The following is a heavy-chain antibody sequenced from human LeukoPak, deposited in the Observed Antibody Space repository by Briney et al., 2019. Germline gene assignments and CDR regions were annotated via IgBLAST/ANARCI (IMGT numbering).Heavy chain of an antibody. CDR3: ARGGLWIYYFDY. D-gene: IGHD5-18*01. Sequence: PSETLSLTCTVSGYSISSDYYWAWIRQPPGKGLEWIGSIYHSGSTYYNPSLKSRVTISVDTSKNQFSLKLSSVTAADTAVYYCARGGLWIYYFDYWGQGTLVTVSS. CDR1: GYSISSDYY. V-gene: IGHV4-38-2*02. J-gene: IGHJ4*02. CDR2: IYHSGST.